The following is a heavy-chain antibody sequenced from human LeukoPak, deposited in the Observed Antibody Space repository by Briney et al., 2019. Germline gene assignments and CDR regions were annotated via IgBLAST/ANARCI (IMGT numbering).Heavy chain of an antibody. D-gene: IGHD2-15*01. J-gene: IGHJ4*02. CDR2: ISAYNGNT. V-gene: IGHV1-18*01. CDR3: ARVFESAYCSGGSCFDC. Sequence: ASVKVSCKASGYTFTSYGISWVRQAPGQGLEWMGWISAYNGNTNYAQKLQGRVTMTTDTSTSTAYMELRSLRSDGTAVYYCARVFESAYCSGGSCFDCWGQGTLVTVSS. CDR1: GYTFTSYG.